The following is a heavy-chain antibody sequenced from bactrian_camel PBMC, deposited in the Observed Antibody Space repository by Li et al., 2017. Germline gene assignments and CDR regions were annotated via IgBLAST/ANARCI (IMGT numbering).Heavy chain of an antibody. Sequence: QLVESGGGSVQAGGSLRLSCAISQSQDDTYATDSMAWFRQAPGKEREGVAAIDPDGSTVYADSVKGRFTVSRDGAKGTLYLQMNSLKTDDTAMYHCAERQRGLGQGTQVTVS. J-gene: IGHJ4*01. V-gene: IGHV3S55*01. CDR2: IDPDGST. CDR1: QSQDDTYATDS.